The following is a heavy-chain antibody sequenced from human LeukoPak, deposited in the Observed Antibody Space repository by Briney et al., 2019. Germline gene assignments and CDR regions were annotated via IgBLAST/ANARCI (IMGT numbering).Heavy chain of an antibody. CDR2: ISGSGGST. CDR3: AKDRDYYDSSGYYPPPSDAFDI. Sequence: GGSLRLSCAASGFTFSSYAMSWVRQAPGKGLEWVSAISGSGGSTYYAVSVKGRFTISRDNSKNTLYLQMNSLRAEDTAVYYCAKDRDYYDSSGYYPPPSDAFDIWGQGTMVTVSS. V-gene: IGHV3-23*01. J-gene: IGHJ3*02. D-gene: IGHD3-22*01. CDR1: GFTFSSYA.